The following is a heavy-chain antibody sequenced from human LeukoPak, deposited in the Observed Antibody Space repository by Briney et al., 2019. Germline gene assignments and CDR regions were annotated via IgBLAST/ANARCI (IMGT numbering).Heavy chain of an antibody. CDR1: GGSFSGYY. CDR2: INHSGST. CDR3: ARARPLCYGMDV. J-gene: IGHJ6*02. V-gene: IGHV4-34*01. Sequence: SETLSLTCAVYGGSFSGYYWSWIRQPPGKGLEWIGEINHSGSTNYNPSLKSRVTISVDTSKNQFSLKLSSVTAADTAVYYCARARPLCYGMDVWGQGTTVTVSS.